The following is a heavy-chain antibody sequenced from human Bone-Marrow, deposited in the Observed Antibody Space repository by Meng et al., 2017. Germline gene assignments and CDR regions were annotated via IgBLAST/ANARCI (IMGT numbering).Heavy chain of an antibody. CDR3: TTVEVVVITTGGSN. Sequence: GESLKISCTASGFTFGDYAMSWVRQAPGKGLEWVGFIRSKAYGGTTEYAASVKGRFTISRDDSKSIAYLQMNSLKTEDTAVYYCTTVEVVVITTGGSNWGQGTLVTVYS. V-gene: IGHV3-49*04. D-gene: IGHD3-22*01. CDR2: IRSKAYGGTT. CDR1: GFTFGDYA. J-gene: IGHJ4*02.